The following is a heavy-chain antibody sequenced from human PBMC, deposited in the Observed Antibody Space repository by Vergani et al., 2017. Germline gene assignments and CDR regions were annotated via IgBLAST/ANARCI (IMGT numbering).Heavy chain of an antibody. Sequence: QLQLQESGPGLVKPSETLSLTCTVSGGSISSGGYYWSWIRQHPGKGLEWIGYIYYSGSTYYNPSLKSRVTISVDTSKNQFSLKLSSVTAADTAVYYCARVDCSGGSCCSMFGYNWFDPWGQGTLVTVSS. CDR3: ARVDCSGGSCCSMFGYNWFDP. V-gene: IGHV4-31*03. J-gene: IGHJ5*02. CDR1: GGSISSGGYY. D-gene: IGHD2-15*01. CDR2: IYYSGST.